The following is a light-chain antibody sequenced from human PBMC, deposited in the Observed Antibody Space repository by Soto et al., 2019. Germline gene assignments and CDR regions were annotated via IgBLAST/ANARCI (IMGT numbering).Light chain of an antibody. Sequence: QSALTQPASVSGSPGQSITISCTGTSSDVGGYNYVSWYQQYPGKAPKFMIYDVSNRPSGVSNRFSGSKSGNTASLTISGLQAEDEDDYYCSSYTSSTTPYVFGTGTKVTVL. J-gene: IGLJ1*01. V-gene: IGLV2-14*01. CDR1: SSDVGGYNY. CDR2: DVS. CDR3: SSYTSSTTPYV.